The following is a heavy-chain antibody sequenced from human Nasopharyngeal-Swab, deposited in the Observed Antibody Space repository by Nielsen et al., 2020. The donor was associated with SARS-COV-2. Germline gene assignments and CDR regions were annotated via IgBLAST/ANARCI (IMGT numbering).Heavy chain of an antibody. CDR3: ARDFDKTGD. D-gene: IGHD7-27*01. Sequence: GGSLRLSCAVSGFTFSDSWIHWVRQAPGKGLVWVSRINNDGSRTGYADSVKGRFTISRDNAKNTIYLQMNSLRGEDTAVYYCARDFDKTGDWGQGTLVTVSS. CDR1: GFTFSDSW. J-gene: IGHJ4*02. V-gene: IGHV3-74*01. CDR2: INNDGSRT.